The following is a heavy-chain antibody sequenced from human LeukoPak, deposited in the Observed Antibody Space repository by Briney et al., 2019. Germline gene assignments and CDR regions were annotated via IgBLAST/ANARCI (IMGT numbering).Heavy chain of an antibody. CDR3: ARSGYSSGWLFDY. V-gene: IGHV4-38-2*01. CDR1: GYSISSGYY. CDR2: IYHSGST. J-gene: IGHJ4*02. Sequence: SETLSLTCAVSGYSISSGYYWGWIRQPPGKGLEWIGSIYHSGSTYYNPSLKSRVTISVDTSKNQFSLKLSPVTAADTAVYYCARSGYSSGWLFDYWGQGTLVTVSS. D-gene: IGHD6-19*01.